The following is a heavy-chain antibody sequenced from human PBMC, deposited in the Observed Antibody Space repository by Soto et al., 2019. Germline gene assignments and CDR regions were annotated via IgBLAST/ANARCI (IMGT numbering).Heavy chain of an antibody. CDR1: GFTFSSYG. CDR3: AKSMVRGVVDGMDV. Sequence: QVQLVESGGGVVQPGRSLRLSCAASGFTFSSYGMHWVRQAPGKGLEWVAVISYDGSNKYYADSVKGRFTISRDNSKNTLYLQMNSLRAEDTAVYYCAKSMVRGVVDGMDVWGQGTTVTVSS. V-gene: IGHV3-30*18. J-gene: IGHJ6*02. D-gene: IGHD3-10*01. CDR2: ISYDGSNK.